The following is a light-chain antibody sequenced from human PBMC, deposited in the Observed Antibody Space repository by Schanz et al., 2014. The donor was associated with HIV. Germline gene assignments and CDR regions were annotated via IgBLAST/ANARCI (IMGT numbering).Light chain of an antibody. CDR1: SGDVGRYDY. J-gene: IGLJ3*02. CDR2: DVT. CDR3: TTWDDSLNGWV. Sequence: QSALTQPASVSGSLGQSITISCTGTSGDVGRYDYVSWYQQHPGQAPKLLIYDVTYRPSGISNRFSGSKSGYTASLTISGLQAEDEADYYCTTWDDSLNGWVFGGGTKLTVL. V-gene: IGLV2-14*03.